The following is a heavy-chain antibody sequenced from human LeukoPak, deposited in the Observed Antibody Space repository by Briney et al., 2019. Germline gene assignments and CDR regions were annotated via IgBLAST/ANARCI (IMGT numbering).Heavy chain of an antibody. CDR2: MYSDGST. V-gene: IGHV3-53*01. J-gene: IGHJ4*02. D-gene: IGHD1-7*01. CDR1: GFTFSSHA. CDR3: ARIWNYGY. Sequence: GGSLRLSCAASGFTFSSHAMSWVRQAPGKGLEWVSVMYSDGSTYYADSVKGRFTISRDNSKNTLYLQMNSLRAEDTAVYYCARIWNYGYWGQGTLVTVSS.